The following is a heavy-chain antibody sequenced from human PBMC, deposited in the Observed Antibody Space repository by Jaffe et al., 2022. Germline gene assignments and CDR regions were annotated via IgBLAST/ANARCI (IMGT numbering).Heavy chain of an antibody. J-gene: IGHJ4*02. CDR1: GFTFSSYE. CDR3: ARDKDGSSWDY. D-gene: IGHD6-13*01. V-gene: IGHV3-48*03. Sequence: EVQLVESGGGLVQPGGSLRLSCAASGFTFSSYEMNWVRQAPGKGLEWVSYISSSGSTIYYADSVKGRFTISRDNAKNSLYLQMNSLRAEDTAVYYCARDKDGSSWDYWGQGTLVTVSS. CDR2: ISSSGSTI.